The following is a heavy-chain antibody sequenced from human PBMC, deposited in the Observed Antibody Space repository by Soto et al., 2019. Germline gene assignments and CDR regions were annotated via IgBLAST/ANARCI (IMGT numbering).Heavy chain of an antibody. J-gene: IGHJ6*02. CDR1: GGSISSSNW. Sequence: PSETLSLTSAVSGGSISSSNWWTWVRQPPGKGLEWIGEIYHSGSTNYNPSLKSRVTISVDKSKNQFSLRLSSVTAADTALYYCARLPFSYYAMDVWGQGTTVTVSS. V-gene: IGHV4-4*02. CDR3: ARLPFSYYAMDV. CDR2: IYHSGST.